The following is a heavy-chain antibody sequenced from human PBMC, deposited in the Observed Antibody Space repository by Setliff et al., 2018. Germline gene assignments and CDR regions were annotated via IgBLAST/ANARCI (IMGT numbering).Heavy chain of an antibody. J-gene: IGHJ6*02. Sequence: PSETLSLTCTVSGGSISSYYWSWIRQPPGKGLEWIGYIYNSGSTNYNPSLKSRVTISVDTSRNQISLTLSSVTAADTAVYYCARGSTMIQGVRLYYHGLDVWGQGTTVTVSS. CDR1: GGSISSYY. V-gene: IGHV4-59*08. CDR3: ARGSTMIQGVRLYYHGLDV. D-gene: IGHD3-10*01. CDR2: IYNSGST.